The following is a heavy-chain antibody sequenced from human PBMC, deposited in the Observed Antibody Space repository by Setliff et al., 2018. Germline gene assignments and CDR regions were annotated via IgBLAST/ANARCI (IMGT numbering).Heavy chain of an antibody. D-gene: IGHD4-4*01. Sequence: PSETLSLTCTVSGGSISTYYWTWIRQPAGKGLEWIGRIHSSGDTKYNPSLKTRVTIAVGTSKNQFSLKLNSATAADTAVYYCARATVGLATIIYFDSWGPGTLVTVSS. J-gene: IGHJ4*02. CDR3: ARATVGLATIIYFDS. CDR2: IHSSGDT. CDR1: GGSISTYY. V-gene: IGHV4-4*07.